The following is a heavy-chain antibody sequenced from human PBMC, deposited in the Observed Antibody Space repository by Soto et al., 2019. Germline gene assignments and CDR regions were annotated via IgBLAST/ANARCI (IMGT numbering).Heavy chain of an antibody. J-gene: IGHJ6*02. V-gene: IGHV1-46*01. D-gene: IGHD3-22*01. CDR1: GHTFTNYY. CDR2: INPSGGST. CDR3: ARDQYYYDSSGYYYDQPMYYYYGMDV. Sequence: ASVKVSCKASGHTFTNYYIHWVRQAPGQGLEWMGIINPSGGSTTYAQKFQGRVTMTRDTSTSTVYMELSSLRSGDTAVYYCARDQYYYDSSGYYYDQPMYYYYGMDVWGQGTTVTVSS.